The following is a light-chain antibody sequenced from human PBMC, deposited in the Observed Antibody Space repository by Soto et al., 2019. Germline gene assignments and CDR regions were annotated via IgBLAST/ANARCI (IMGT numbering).Light chain of an antibody. J-gene: IGKJ5*01. Sequence: EIVMTQSPLTLPVTPGEPASISCRSSQSLLYNNTYNYLDWYVQKPGQSPQLLIYFGSNRAPGVPDRFSGSGSGTDFTLTINRVEAEDVGTYYCMQALQSLAFGQGTRLEIQ. CDR3: MQALQSLA. CDR1: QSLLYNNTYNY. V-gene: IGKV2-28*01. CDR2: FGS.